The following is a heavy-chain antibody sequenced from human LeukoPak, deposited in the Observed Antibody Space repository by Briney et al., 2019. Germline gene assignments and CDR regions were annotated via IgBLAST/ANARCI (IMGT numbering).Heavy chain of an antibody. D-gene: IGHD2-2*02. J-gene: IGHJ4*02. Sequence: PSETLSLTCTVSGGSVSSGSYYGSWIRQPPGKGLEWIGYIYYSGSTNYNPSLRSRVTISVDTSNNQFSLKLSSVTAADTAVYYCARIPFVVVPAAIDYWGQGTLVTVSS. CDR1: GGSVSSGSYY. V-gene: IGHV4-61*01. CDR3: ARIPFVVVPAAIDY. CDR2: IYYSGST.